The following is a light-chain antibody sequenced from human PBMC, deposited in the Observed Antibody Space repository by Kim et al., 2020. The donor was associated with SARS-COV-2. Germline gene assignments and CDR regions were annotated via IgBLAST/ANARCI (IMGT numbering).Light chain of an antibody. V-gene: IGKV1-27*01. CDR1: QGISNY. CDR2: AAS. CDR3: QKYNSAPRT. Sequence: ASVGHKLNITCRARQGISNYLAWYQQKPGKVPKLLIYAASTLQSGVPSRFSGSGSGTDFTLTISSLQPEDVATYYCQKYNSAPRTFGQGTKVDIK. J-gene: IGKJ1*01.